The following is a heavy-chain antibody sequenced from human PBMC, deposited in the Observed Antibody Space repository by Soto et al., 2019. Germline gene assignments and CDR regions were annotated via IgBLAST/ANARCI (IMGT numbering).Heavy chain of an antibody. D-gene: IGHD3-22*01. V-gene: IGHV4-30-4*01. CDR2: IYYSGST. J-gene: IGHJ3*02. CDR1: GGSISSGDYY. Sequence: QVQLQESGPGLVKPSQTLSLTCTVSGGSISSGDYYWSWIRQPPGKGLEWIGYIYYSGSTYYNPSLKSRVTISVDTSKNQFSLKLSSVTAADTAVYYCAREGAITMIVVEQDAFDIWGQGTMVTVSS. CDR3: AREGAITMIVVEQDAFDI.